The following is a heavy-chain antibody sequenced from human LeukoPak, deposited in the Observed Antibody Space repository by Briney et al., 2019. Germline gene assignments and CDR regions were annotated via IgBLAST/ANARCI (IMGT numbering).Heavy chain of an antibody. Sequence: GGSLRLSCAVSGFTFSTYSMNWVRQAPGKGLERVSYISGGSSFTYYVDSVKGRFTISRDNAKNSLYLQMNSLRAEDTAVYYCARDLGYSSGPNYWGQGSRVTVSS. CDR3: ARDLGYSSGPNY. CDR2: ISGGSSFT. CDR1: GFTFSTYS. J-gene: IGHJ4*02. D-gene: IGHD6-19*01. V-gene: IGHV3-21*01.